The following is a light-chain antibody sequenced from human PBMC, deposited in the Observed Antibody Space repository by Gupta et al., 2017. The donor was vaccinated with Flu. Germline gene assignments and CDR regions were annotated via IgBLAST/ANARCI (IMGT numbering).Light chain of an antibody. V-gene: IGKV1-33*01. CDR2: DAS. J-gene: IGKJ4*01. CDR3: QQYDNLPLT. Sequence: DIQMTQSPSSLSASVGDRVTITCQASQDISNYFNWYQQKPGKAPQLLIYDASNLETGGPSRSSGSGSGTDYTFTISSLQPEDIATYYCQQYDNLPLTFGEGTKVEIK. CDR1: QDISNY.